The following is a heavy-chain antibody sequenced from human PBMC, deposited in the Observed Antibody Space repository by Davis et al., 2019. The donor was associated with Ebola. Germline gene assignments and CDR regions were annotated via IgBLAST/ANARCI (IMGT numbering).Heavy chain of an antibody. CDR1: SGSISSYY. J-gene: IGHJ4*02. Sequence: SETLSLTCTVSSGSISSYYWSWIRQPPGKGLEWIGYIYYSGSTNYNLSLKSRVTISVDTSKNQFSLKLSSVTAADTAVYYCARGGNEVTPIHYWGQGTLVTVSS. CDR2: IYYSGST. D-gene: IGHD2-21*02. V-gene: IGHV4-59*01. CDR3: ARGGNEVTPIHY.